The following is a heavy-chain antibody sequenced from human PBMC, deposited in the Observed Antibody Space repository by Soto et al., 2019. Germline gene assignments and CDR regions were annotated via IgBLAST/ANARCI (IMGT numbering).Heavy chain of an antibody. J-gene: IGHJ5*02. D-gene: IGHD1-26*01. V-gene: IGHV3-53*01. CDR1: GFAVSSNY. CDR2: HYSGGSA. Sequence: LRLSCAISGFAVSSNYLSWVRQAPGKGLEWVSVHYSGGSAYYADSVQGRFTISRDKSNNTLYLQMRRVRAEDTAVYFCARHRHPRGTVGATSPLDPWGQGTQVTVSS. CDR3: ARHRHPRGTVGATSPLDP.